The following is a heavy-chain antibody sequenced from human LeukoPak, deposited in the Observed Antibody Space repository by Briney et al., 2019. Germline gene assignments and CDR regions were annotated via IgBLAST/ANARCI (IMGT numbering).Heavy chain of an antibody. D-gene: IGHD5-18*01. CDR3: ARGNGYDFDY. CDR1: GYAFTAYS. Sequence: ASVKVSCKASGYAFTAYSILWVRQAPGQGLEWMGRIYPNSGDTNYAQKFQGRVTKTRDTSISTAYMELSSLRSDDSALYYCARGNGYDFDYWGQGTLVTVSS. V-gene: IGHV1-2*06. J-gene: IGHJ4*02. CDR2: IYPNSGDT.